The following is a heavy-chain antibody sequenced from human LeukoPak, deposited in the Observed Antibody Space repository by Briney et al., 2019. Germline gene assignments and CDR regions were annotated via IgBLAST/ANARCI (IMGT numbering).Heavy chain of an antibody. V-gene: IGHV3-66*02. CDR1: GFTVSSNY. D-gene: IGHD3-22*01. CDR2: IYSGGRT. CDR3: ARDTYDSSGSDAFDI. Sequence: PGGSLRLSCAASGFTVSSNYMNWVRQAPGKGLERVSVIYSGGRTYYADSVKGRFIISRDNSKNTLYLQMNSLRAEDTAVYYCARDTYDSSGSDAFDIWGQGTMVTVSS. J-gene: IGHJ3*02.